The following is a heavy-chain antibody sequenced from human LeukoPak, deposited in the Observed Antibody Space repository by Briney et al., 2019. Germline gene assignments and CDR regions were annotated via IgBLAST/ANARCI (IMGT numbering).Heavy chain of an antibody. J-gene: IGHJ4*02. Sequence: SETLSLTCAVSGGSISSSNWWSWVRQPPGKGLEWIGEIYHSGSTNYNPSLKSRVTISVDKSKNQFSLKLSSVTAADTAVYYCASPLRPLGNDGGYWGQGTLVTVSS. D-gene: IGHD1-1*01. CDR2: IYHSGST. CDR1: GGSISSSNW. V-gene: IGHV4-4*02. CDR3: ASPLRPLGNDGGY.